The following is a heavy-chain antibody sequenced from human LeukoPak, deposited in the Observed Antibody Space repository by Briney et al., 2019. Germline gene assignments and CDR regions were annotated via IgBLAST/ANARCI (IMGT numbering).Heavy chain of an antibody. D-gene: IGHD6-13*01. V-gene: IGHV4-4*07. J-gene: IGHJ4*02. Sequence: PSETLSLTCTVSGGSISSYYWSWIRQPAGKGLEWIGRIYTSGSTNYNPSLKSRVTMSVDTSKNQFSLKLSSVTAADTAVYYCAEDRRPNSYRSRWLDYWGQGTLVTVSS. CDR3: AEDRRPNSYRSRWLDY. CDR1: GGSISSYY. CDR2: IYTSGST.